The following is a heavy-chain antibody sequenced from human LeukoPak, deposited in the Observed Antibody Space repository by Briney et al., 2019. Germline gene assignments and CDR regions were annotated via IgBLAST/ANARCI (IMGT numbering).Heavy chain of an antibody. CDR1: GFTFNGHS. D-gene: IGHD4-17*01. CDR2: ISTSSSYI. V-gene: IGHV3-21*01. Sequence: GGSLRLSCTASGFTFNGHSMNWVRQAPGKGLEWVSSISTSSSYIYYADSVKGRFTISRNNPKNSLYLQMNSLRAEDTAVYYCARNRGDPSYFDYWGQGTLVTVSS. CDR3: ARNRGDPSYFDY. J-gene: IGHJ4*02.